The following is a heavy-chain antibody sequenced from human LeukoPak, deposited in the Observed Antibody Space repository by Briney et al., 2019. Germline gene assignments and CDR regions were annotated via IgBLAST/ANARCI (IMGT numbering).Heavy chain of an antibody. CDR2: LNPNSGNT. D-gene: IGHD3-10*01. J-gene: IGHJ4*02. CDR1: GYTFTSYD. V-gene: IGHV1-8*01. CDR3: ARAPGYGSGSYYRGNY. Sequence: APVKVSCKASGYTFTSYDINWVRQATGQGLEWMGWLNPNSGNTGYAQKFQGRVTMTRNTSISTAYMELSSLRSEDTAVYYCARAPGYGSGSYYRGNYWGQGTLVTVSS.